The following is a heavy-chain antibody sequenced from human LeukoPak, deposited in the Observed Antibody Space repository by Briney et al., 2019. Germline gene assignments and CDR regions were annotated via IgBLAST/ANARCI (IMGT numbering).Heavy chain of an antibody. CDR1: GFTFSSYG. V-gene: IGHV3-30*02. CDR3: AKAMVRGVIIGGGFDY. J-gene: IGHJ4*02. D-gene: IGHD3-10*01. Sequence: QTGGSLRLSCAASGFTFSSYGMHWVRQAPGKGLEWVAFIRYDGSNKYYADSVKGRFTISRDNSKNTLYLQMNSLRAEDTAVYYCAKAMVRGVIIGGGFDYWGQGTLVTVSS. CDR2: IRYDGSNK.